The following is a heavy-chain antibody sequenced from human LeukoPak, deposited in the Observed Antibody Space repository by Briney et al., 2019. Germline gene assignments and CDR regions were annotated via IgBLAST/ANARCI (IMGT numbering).Heavy chain of an antibody. D-gene: IGHD2-21*01. CDR1: GFTFASYA. V-gene: IGHV3-30*03. Sequence: GGSLRLPCAASGFTFASYAMYWVRQAPGRGLEWVASISYDGRDKYYVDSVKGRFFISKDSSMNTLYLDMNSLRPEDTALCYCVRDLYSRSPYFDVWGQGTLVTVSS. CDR2: ISYDGRDK. J-gene: IGHJ4*02. CDR3: VRDLYSRSPYFDV.